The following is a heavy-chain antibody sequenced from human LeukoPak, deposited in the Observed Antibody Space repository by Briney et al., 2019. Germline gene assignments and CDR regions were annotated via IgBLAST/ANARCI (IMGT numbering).Heavy chain of an antibody. D-gene: IGHD3-10*01. CDR1: GFTFSSYA. Sequence: PGGSLRLSCAASGFTFSSYAMSWVRQAPGKGLEWVSSINVGGDNNWYADSVKGRFTISRDNSKNTLYLQVNSLRDEDTAVYYCAKGGVVRGVLDYWGQGTLVTVSS. CDR2: INVGGDNN. CDR3: AKGGVVRGVLDY. V-gene: IGHV3-23*01. J-gene: IGHJ4*02.